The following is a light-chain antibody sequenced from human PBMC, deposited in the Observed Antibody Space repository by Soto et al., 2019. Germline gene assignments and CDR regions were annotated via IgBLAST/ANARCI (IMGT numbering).Light chain of an antibody. V-gene: IGKV3-20*01. CDR2: GAS. J-gene: IGKJ2*01. CDR1: QSVSNNY. CDR3: QQYGVSPLMFT. Sequence: EIVLVQSPGTLSLSPGERATLSCRASQSVSNNYLAWYQQKGGQAPRLLIYGASSGATGVPDWFSGSGTGTDFSLTITRLEPEDFAVYYCQQYGVSPLMFTFGQGTKVGVK.